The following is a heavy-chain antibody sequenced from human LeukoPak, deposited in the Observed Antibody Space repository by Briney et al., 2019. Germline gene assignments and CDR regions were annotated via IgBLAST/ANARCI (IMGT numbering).Heavy chain of an antibody. CDR3: AAVGSSSSFDY. CDR2: INADNGDT. V-gene: IGHV1-3*01. J-gene: IGHJ4*02. Sequence: ASVKVSCKASGYTFTNCAMHWVRQAPGQRLEWMGWINADNGDTKYSQNLQGRVTITRSTSASTAYMELSSLRSEDTAVYYCAAVGSSSSFDYWGQGTLVTVSS. D-gene: IGHD6-13*01. CDR1: GYTFTNCA.